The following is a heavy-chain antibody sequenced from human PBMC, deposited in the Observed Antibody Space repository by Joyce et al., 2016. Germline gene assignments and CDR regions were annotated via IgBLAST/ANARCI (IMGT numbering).Heavy chain of an antibody. CDR2: ISSSSSTI. Sequence: EVQLVESGGGLVQPGGSLRLSCAAAGFTFSSYSMNWVRQAPWKGLEWVSYISSSSSTIYYADSVKGRFTISRDNAKNSLYLQMNSLRAEDTAVYYCAKADYGDKIDAFDIWGQGTMVTVSS. J-gene: IGHJ3*02. D-gene: IGHD4-17*01. CDR3: AKADYGDKIDAFDI. V-gene: IGHV3-48*01. CDR1: GFTFSSYS.